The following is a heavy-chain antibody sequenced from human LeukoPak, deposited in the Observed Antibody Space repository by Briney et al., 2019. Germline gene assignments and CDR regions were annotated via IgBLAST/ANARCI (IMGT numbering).Heavy chain of an antibody. D-gene: IGHD3-22*01. J-gene: IGHJ2*01. CDR1: GFTFSSYG. Sequence: GGSLRLSCAVSGFTFSSYGMSWVRQAPGKGLEWVAFIRYDGSNKYYADSVKGRFTISRDNSKNTLYLQMNSLRAEDTAVYYCAKVGYYYDSSGLPWYFDLWGRGTLVTVSS. CDR2: IRYDGSNK. CDR3: AKVGYYYDSSGLPWYFDL. V-gene: IGHV3-30*02.